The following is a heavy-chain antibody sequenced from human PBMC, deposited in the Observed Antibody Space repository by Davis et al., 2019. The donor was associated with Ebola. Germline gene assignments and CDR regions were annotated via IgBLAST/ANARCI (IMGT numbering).Heavy chain of an antibody. V-gene: IGHV1-69*13. CDR1: GGTFSSYA. CDR2: IIPIFGTA. J-gene: IGHJ4*02. Sequence: SVKVSCKASGGTFSSYAISWVRQAPGQGLEWMGGIIPIFGTANYAQKFQGRVTITADESTSTAYMELSRLRSDDTAVYYCATKWGYPAVIPFDYWGQGTLVTVSS. CDR3: ATKWGYPAVIPFDY. D-gene: IGHD2-2*02.